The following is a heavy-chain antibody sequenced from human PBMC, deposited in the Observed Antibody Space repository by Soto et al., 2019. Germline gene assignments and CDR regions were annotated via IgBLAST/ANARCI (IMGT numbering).Heavy chain of an antibody. CDR2: IYPGDSET. D-gene: IGHD5-18*01. J-gene: IGHJ3*02. CDR3: ARQVDTAMVDAFDI. V-gene: IGHV5-51*01. CDR1: GYSFTSYW. Sequence: GESLKISCKGSGYSFTSYWIGWVRQMPGKGLEWMGIIYPGDSETRYRPSFQGQVTISADKTISTAYLQWSSLKASDTAMYYCARQVDTAMVDAFDIWGQGTMVTVSS.